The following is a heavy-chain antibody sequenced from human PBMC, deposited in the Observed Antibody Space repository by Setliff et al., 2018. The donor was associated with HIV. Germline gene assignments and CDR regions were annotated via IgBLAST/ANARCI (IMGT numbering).Heavy chain of an antibody. Sequence: PGGSLRLSCAASGFTFSSHSMNWVRQAPGKGLEWITYISGSGSTIYYADSVKGRFTISRDNAKNSLYLQMNSLRAEDTAVYYCARESYYDRSGYYVPLDYWGQGTLVTVSS. CDR1: GFTFSSHS. CDR3: ARESYYDRSGYYVPLDY. CDR2: ISGSGSTI. J-gene: IGHJ4*02. D-gene: IGHD3-22*01. V-gene: IGHV3-48*01.